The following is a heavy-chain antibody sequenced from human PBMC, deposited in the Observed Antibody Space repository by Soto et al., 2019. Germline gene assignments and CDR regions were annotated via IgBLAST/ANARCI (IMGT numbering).Heavy chain of an antibody. CDR3: ASTRWSSYH. Sequence: GALRLSCAASGFTFSSYAMSWVRQAPGKGLEWVSAISSSGSIINYADSVKGRFTISRDNAKNSLYLQMNSLRAEDTAVYYCASTRWSSYHWGQGTLVTVSS. V-gene: IGHV3-21*04. CDR2: ISSSGSII. D-gene: IGHD5-18*01. J-gene: IGHJ4*02. CDR1: GFTFSSYA.